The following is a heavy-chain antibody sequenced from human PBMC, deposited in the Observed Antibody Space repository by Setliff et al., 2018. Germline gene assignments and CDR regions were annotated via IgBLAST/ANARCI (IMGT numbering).Heavy chain of an antibody. CDR3: AGDKGYDSSGYYFYYYYYMDV. D-gene: IGHD3-22*01. Sequence: ASVKVSCKASGYTFTDYAMHWVRQAPGQRLEWMGWINPGNGNTKYSQKFQGRVTITRDTSASTAYMELSSLRSEDTAVYYCAGDKGYDSSGYYFYYYYYMDVWGKGTTVT. V-gene: IGHV1-3*01. CDR2: INPGNGNT. CDR1: GYTFTDYA. J-gene: IGHJ6*03.